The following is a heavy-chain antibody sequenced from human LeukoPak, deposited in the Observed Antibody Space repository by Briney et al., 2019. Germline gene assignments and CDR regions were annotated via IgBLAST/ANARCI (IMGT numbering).Heavy chain of an antibody. V-gene: IGHV3-48*03. J-gene: IGHJ3*02. Sequence: GGSLRLSCAASGFTFSSYEMNWVRQAPGKGLEWVSYISSSGSTIYYADSVKGRFTISRDNAKNSLYLQMNSLRAEDTAVYYCARVSGVELRRPPTDPFDIWGQGTMVTVSS. CDR3: ARVSGVELRRPPTDPFDI. CDR1: GFTFSSYE. D-gene: IGHD1-7*01. CDR2: ISSSGSTI.